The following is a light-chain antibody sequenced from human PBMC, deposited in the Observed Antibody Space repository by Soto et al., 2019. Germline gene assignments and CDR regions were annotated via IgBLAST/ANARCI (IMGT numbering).Light chain of an antibody. CDR3: QQYNNWPLT. V-gene: IGKV3-15*01. CDR1: QSVSSN. J-gene: IGKJ4*01. Sequence: EIAIKQPPVTLSVSPGERSTLSCRASQSVSSNLAWYQQKPGQAPRLLIYGASTRATGIPARFSGSGSGTEFTLTISSLQSEDFAVYYCQQYNNWPLTFGGGTKVDIK. CDR2: GAS.